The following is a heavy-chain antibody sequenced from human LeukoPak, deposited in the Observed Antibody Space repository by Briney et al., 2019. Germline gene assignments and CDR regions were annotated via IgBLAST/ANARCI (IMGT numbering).Heavy chain of an antibody. CDR1: GYTFTSYY. CDR2: IRPSGST. J-gene: IGHJ4*02. V-gene: IGHV1-46*01. CDR3: AREGPETYNFDF. Sequence: GASVKVSCKASGYTFTSYYIHWVRQAPGQGLEYMGIIRPSGSTAYAQKFQGRVTMTRDTSPSAVYMELSSLRSEDTAVYYCAREGPETYNFDFWGQGTQVTVSS. D-gene: IGHD5-18*01.